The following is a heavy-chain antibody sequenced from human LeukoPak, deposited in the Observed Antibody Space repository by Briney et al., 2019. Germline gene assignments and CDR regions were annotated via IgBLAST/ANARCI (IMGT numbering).Heavy chain of an antibody. CDR3: ARDRSSSNNAFDI. D-gene: IGHD6-13*01. J-gene: IGHJ3*02. CDR2: KNPNSGNT. V-gene: IGHV1-8*01. CDR1: GYTFTSYD. Sequence: ASVKVSCKASGYTFTSYDINWVRQATGQGLEWMGWKNPNSGNTGYAQKFQGRVTMTRNTSISTAYMELSSLRSDDTAVYYCARDRSSSNNAFDIWGQGTMVTVSS.